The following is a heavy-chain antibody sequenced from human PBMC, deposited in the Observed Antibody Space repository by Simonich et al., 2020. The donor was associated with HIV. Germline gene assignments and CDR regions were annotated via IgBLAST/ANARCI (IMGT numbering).Heavy chain of an antibody. CDR1: GFTFSSYA. CDR2: ISYDGSNK. CDR3: ARDSRYYDFWSGYRPDAFDI. D-gene: IGHD3-3*01. Sequence: QVQLVESGGGVVQPGRSLRLSCAASGFTFSSYAMHWVRQAPGKGLGWVAVISYDGSNKYYADSVKGRFTMSRDNSKNTLYLQMNSLRAEDMAVYYCARDSRYYDFWSGYRPDAFDIWGQGTMVTVSS. J-gene: IGHJ3*02. V-gene: IGHV3-30*07.